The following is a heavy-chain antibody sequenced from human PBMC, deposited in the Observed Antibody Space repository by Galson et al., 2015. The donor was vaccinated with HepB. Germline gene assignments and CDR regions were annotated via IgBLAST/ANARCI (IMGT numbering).Heavy chain of an antibody. CDR3: ARSSGLIDY. D-gene: IGHD3/OR15-3a*01. CDR2: TYYRSKWYT. CDR1: GDSVSSDSAA. J-gene: IGHJ4*02. Sequence: CAISGDSVSSDSAAWNWIRQSPSRGLEWLGRTYYRSKWYTDYALSVKSRITVNPDTSKNQFPLQLNSVTPEDTAVYYCARSSGLIDYWGQGTLVTVSS. V-gene: IGHV6-1*01.